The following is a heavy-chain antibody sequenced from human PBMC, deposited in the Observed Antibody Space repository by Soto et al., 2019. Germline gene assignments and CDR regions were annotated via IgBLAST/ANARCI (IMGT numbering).Heavy chain of an antibody. Sequence: XETLSLTCGVYGGSFSGYQLNWIRQSPGQGREWIGEINHSGTTKYNPSLESRINLSVDTSKKQFSLKMFSVTAADTAIYYCARGWRFDPWGQGTQVTVSS. CDR2: INHSGTT. CDR1: GGSFSGYQ. J-gene: IGHJ5*02. D-gene: IGHD1-1*01. V-gene: IGHV4-34*01. CDR3: ARGWRFDP.